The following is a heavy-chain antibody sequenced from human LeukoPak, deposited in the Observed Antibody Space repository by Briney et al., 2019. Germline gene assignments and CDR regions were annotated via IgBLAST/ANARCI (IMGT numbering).Heavy chain of an antibody. CDR2: ISSSSSYI. V-gene: IGHV3-21*01. D-gene: IGHD3-3*01. CDR1: GFTFSSYS. CDR3: AREDYDFWRGWFDP. Sequence: PGGSLRLSCAASGFTFSSYSMNWVRQAPGKGLEWVSSISSSSSYIYYADSVKGRFTISRDNAKNSLYLQMNSLRAEDTAVYYCAREDYDFWRGWFDPWGQGTLVTVSS. J-gene: IGHJ5*02.